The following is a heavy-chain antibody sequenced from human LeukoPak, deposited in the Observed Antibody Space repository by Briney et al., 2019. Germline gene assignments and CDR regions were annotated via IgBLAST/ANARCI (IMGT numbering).Heavy chain of an antibody. Sequence: PGRSLRLSCAASGFTFNNYNMHWVRQAPGKGLEWVAVISYDGSNQYSADSVKARFTIPRDSSKNTLYLQMSSLRAEDTAVYYCAKEAVITYTSSWYYFDYWGQGTLVTVSS. CDR3: AKEAVITYTSSWYYFDY. J-gene: IGHJ4*02. CDR2: ISYDGSNQ. V-gene: IGHV3-30*18. CDR1: GFTFNNYN. D-gene: IGHD6-13*01.